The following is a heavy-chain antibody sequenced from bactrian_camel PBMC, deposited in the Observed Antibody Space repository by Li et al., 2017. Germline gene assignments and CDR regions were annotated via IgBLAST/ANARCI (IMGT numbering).Heavy chain of an antibody. CDR2: GNTDGSGT. CDR1: GFSFSTFA. J-gene: IGHJ4*01. Sequence: VQLVESGGGLVQPGGSLRLSSAASGFSFSTFAMSWVRQAPGKGLEWVSVGNTDGSGTYYADSVKGRFTISQDQDTVYLQMNSLKSEDTALYYCATDFPWAVGGSSVAAQWNWGQGTQVTVS. CDR3: ATDFPWAVGGSSVAAQWN. D-gene: IGHD1*01. V-gene: IGHV3S40*01.